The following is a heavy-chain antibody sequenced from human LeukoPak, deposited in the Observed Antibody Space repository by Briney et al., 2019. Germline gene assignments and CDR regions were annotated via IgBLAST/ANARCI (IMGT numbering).Heavy chain of an antibody. D-gene: IGHD1-7*01. CDR1: GGTFSSYA. Sequence: RASVKVSCKASGGTFSSYAISWVRQAPGQGLEWMGRIIPILGIANYAQKFQGRVTITADKSTSTAYVELSSLRSEDTAVYCCARGRITGTTFDWGQGTLVTVSS. CDR2: IIPILGIA. J-gene: IGHJ4*02. CDR3: ARGRITGTTFD. V-gene: IGHV1-69*04.